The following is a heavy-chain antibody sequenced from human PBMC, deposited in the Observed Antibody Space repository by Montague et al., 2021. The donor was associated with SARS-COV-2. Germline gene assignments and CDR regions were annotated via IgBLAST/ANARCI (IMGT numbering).Heavy chain of an antibody. V-gene: IGHV4-39*01. CDR1: GGSITMNNFY. D-gene: IGHD5-12*01. J-gene: IGHJ4*02. CDR2: IYYSGST. CDR3: ARHGWGWLRLLRPFDY. Sequence: SQTLSLTCSVSGGSITMNNFYWGWIRQPPGKGLEWIGSIYYSGSTYYNPSLKSRVTISVDTSKNQFSLKLSSVTAADTAVYYCARHGWGWLRLLRPFDYWGQGTLVTVSS.